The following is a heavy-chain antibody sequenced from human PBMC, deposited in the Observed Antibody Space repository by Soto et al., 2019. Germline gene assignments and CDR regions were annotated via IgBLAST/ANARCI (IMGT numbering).Heavy chain of an antibody. CDR2: INAGNGNT. J-gene: IGHJ4*02. Sequence: GSSVKVSCKASGYPFTSYAIHWVRPAPRQRPEWMGWINAGNGNTKYSQKFQGRVTITRDTSASTAYMELSSLRSEDTAVYYCARAGRYYDFWSGYYNDYWGQGTLVPSPQ. D-gene: IGHD3-3*01. CDR1: GYPFTSYA. CDR3: ARAGRYYDFWSGYYNDY. V-gene: IGHV1-3*01.